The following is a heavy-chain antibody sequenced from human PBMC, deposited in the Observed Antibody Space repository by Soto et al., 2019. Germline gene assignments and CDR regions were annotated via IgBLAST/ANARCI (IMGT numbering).Heavy chain of an antibody. D-gene: IGHD6-13*01. Sequence: QVQLVHAGAEEKKPGASVKVSCKASGYTFTSYAMHWVRQAPGQRLEWMGWINAGNGNTKYSQKFQGRVTITRDTSASTAYMELSSLRSEDTAVYYCERIAAAGLIDYWGQGTLVTVSS. CDR2: INAGNGNT. V-gene: IGHV1-3*05. CDR3: ERIAAAGLIDY. CDR1: GYTFTSYA. J-gene: IGHJ4*02.